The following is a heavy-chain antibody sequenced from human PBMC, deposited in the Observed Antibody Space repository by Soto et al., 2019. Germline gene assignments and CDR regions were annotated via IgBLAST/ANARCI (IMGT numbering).Heavy chain of an antibody. J-gene: IGHJ6*02. CDR2: ITSRVSSFSSSSNII. V-gene: IGHV3-48*02. Sequence: PGGSLRLSCAASGFTFSSYSMNWVRQAPGKGLEWVSYITSRVSSFSSSSNIIYYADSVKGRFTIYRDNSKISLYLHMNSLRDEDTAVYYCARDIYYDSYRGSYPPYYYYGMDVWGQGTTVTVSS. D-gene: IGHD3-9*01. CDR3: ARDIYYDSYRGSYPPYYYYGMDV. CDR1: GFTFSSYS.